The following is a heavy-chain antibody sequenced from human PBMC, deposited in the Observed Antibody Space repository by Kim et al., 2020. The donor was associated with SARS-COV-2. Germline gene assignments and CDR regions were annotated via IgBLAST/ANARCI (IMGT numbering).Heavy chain of an antibody. V-gene: IGHV1-46*01. CDR3: ARDLRGPVVVISPNDAFDI. J-gene: IGHJ3*02. CDR2: INPSGGST. D-gene: IGHD3-22*01. CDR1: GYTFTSYY. Sequence: ASVKVSCKASGYTFTSYYMHWVRQAPGQGLEWMGIINPSGGSTSYAQKFQGRVTMTRDTSTSTVYMELSSLRSEDTAVYYCARDLRGPVVVISPNDAFDIWGQGTMVTVSS.